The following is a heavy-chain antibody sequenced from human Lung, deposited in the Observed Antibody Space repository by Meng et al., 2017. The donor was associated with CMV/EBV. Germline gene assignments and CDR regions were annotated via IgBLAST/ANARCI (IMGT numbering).Heavy chain of an antibody. Sequence: ASVKVPCKASGYTFSDNYIHWVRQAPGQGLEWVGWHNPNTAVTKYAQRFQGRVTITRDTSITTAYMELSSLRSDDTAVYFFLRVPCFISDCSATNWFDPWGQGTLVTVSS. CDR2: HNPNTAVT. V-gene: IGHV1-2*02. CDR3: LRVPCFISDCSATNWFDP. J-gene: IGHJ5*02. D-gene: IGHD2-21*02. CDR1: GYTFSDNY.